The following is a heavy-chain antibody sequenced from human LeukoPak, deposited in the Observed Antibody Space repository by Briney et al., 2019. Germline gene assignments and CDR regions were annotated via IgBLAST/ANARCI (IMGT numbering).Heavy chain of an antibody. CDR2: INPNSGGT. D-gene: IGHD1-26*01. CDR1: GCTFTGYY. CDR3: ARDLKLRGSYFDY. J-gene: IGHJ4*02. Sequence: GASVKVSCKASGCTFTGYYMHWVRQAPGQGLEWMGWINPNSGGTNYAQKFQGRVTMTRDTSISTAYMELSRLRSDDTAVYYCARDLKLRGSYFDYWGQGTLVTVSS. V-gene: IGHV1-2*02.